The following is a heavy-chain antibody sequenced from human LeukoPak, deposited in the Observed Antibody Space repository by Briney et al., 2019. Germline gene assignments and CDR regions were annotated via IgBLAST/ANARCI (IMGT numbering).Heavy chain of an antibody. V-gene: IGHV3-21*01. Sequence: GGSLRLSCAASGFTFSSYSMNWVRQAPGKGLEWVSSISSSSSYIYYADSVKGRFTISRDNSKNTLYLQMNGLRPEDTAVYYCARDNGMYSSTPIFDYWGQGTLVTVSS. CDR1: GFTFSSYS. D-gene: IGHD6-13*01. CDR3: ARDNGMYSSTPIFDY. CDR2: ISSSSSYI. J-gene: IGHJ4*02.